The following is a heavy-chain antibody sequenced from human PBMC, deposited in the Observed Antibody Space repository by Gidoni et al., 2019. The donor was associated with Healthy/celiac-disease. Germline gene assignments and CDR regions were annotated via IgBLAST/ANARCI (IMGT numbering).Heavy chain of an antibody. Sequence: TASGFTFSSYEMNWVRQAPGKGVEWVSYISSSGSTIYYADSVKGRFTISRDNAKNSLYLQMNSLRAEDTAVYYCARVPYPNYYDSSGYHGNWFDPWGQGTLVTVSS. CDR3: ARVPYPNYYDSSGYHGNWFDP. CDR1: GFTFSSYE. D-gene: IGHD3-22*01. CDR2: ISSSGSTI. V-gene: IGHV3-48*03. J-gene: IGHJ5*02.